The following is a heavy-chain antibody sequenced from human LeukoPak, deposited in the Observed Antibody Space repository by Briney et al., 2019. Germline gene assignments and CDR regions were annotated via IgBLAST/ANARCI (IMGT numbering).Heavy chain of an antibody. D-gene: IGHD3-3*01. V-gene: IGHV4-61*02. CDR3: ARAKSEWLLYGMDV. CDR1: GGSISSGSYY. Sequence: PSETLSLTCTVSGGSISSGSYYWSWIRQPAGKGLEWIGRIYTSGSTNYNPSLKSRVTISVDTSKSQFSLKLSSVTAADTAVYYCARAKSEWLLYGMDVWGQGTTVTVSS. CDR2: IYTSGST. J-gene: IGHJ6*02.